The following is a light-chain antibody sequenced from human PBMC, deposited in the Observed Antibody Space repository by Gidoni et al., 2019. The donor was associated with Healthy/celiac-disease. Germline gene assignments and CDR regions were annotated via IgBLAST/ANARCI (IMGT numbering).Light chain of an antibody. CDR2: GAS. J-gene: IGKJ4*01. V-gene: IGKV3-20*01. CDR1: HSVSSSY. Sequence: LVLTQSPGTLSLSPGERATFSCRTSHSVSSSYVAWYQQNPGQAPRLLIYGASSRATGIPNRFSGSGSGTDFTLTISRLEPEDFAVYYCQQYGRGFGGGTKVEIK. CDR3: QQYGRG.